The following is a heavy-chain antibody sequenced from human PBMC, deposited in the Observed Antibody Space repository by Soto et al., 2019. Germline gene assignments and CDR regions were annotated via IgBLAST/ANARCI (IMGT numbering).Heavy chain of an antibody. CDR2: VYYSGTT. Sequence: QLQLQESGPGLVKPSETLSLTCTVSGGSISSSSYYWGCIRQPPGKGLEWIGSVYYSGTTYYNPSLKSRVTISVDTSKNQFSLKLSSVTAADTAVYYCARSGYNRTFDYWGQGTLVTVSS. V-gene: IGHV4-39*01. CDR3: ARSGYNRTFDY. J-gene: IGHJ4*02. D-gene: IGHD1-20*01. CDR1: GGSISSSSYY.